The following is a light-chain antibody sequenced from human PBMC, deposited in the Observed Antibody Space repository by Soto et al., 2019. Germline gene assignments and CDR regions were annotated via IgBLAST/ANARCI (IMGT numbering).Light chain of an antibody. J-gene: IGLJ1*01. CDR1: SSDVGGYNY. CDR2: EVS. CDR3: RSYVCSNNLYV. V-gene: IGLV2-8*01. Sequence: QSALTQPASASGSPGQSVTISCTGTSSDVGGYNYVSWYQQHPGKAPKLIIYEVSKRPSGVPDRFSGSKSGNTASLTVSGLQAEDEADYYSRSYVCSNNLYVFGTGTKLTVL.